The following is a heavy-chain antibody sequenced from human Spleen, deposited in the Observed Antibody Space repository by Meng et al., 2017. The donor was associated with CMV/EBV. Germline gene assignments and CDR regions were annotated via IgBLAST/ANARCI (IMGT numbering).Heavy chain of an antibody. J-gene: IGHJ4*02. CDR1: GFAFSSYA. V-gene: IGHV3-23*01. CDR3: AKPLTYYYDSSGYYPFDY. Sequence: LSLTCAASGFAFSSYAMSWVRQAPGKGLEWVSAISGSGGSTYYADSVKGRFTISRDNSKNTLYLQMNSLRAEDTAVYYCAKPLTYYYDSSGYYPFDYWGQGTLVTVSS. CDR2: ISGSGGST. D-gene: IGHD3-22*01.